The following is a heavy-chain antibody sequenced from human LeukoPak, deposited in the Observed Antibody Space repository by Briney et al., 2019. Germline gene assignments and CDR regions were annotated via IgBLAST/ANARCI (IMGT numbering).Heavy chain of an antibody. Sequence: PSETLSLTCTVSDYSISSGYYWVWIRQPPGKGLEWIGSIYHSGKSYYNPSLTLKSRITMSADASKNQFSLRLSSVTATDTAVYYCAKDPGRFEYSSSSHYFDYWGQGTLVTVSS. CDR2: IYHSGKS. CDR3: AKDPGRFEYSSSSHYFDY. J-gene: IGHJ4*02. CDR1: DYSISSGYY. D-gene: IGHD6-6*01. V-gene: IGHV4-38-2*02.